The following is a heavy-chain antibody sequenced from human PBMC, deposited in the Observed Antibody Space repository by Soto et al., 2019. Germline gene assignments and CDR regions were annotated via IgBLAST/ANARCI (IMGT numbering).Heavy chain of an antibody. CDR3: ARFARSSGYVDF. CDR2: IIPMFGTA. Sequence: QVQLVQSGAEVKKPGSSVKVSCKVSGGTFSSYAISWVRQAPGQGLEWMWGIIPMFGTANYAQKFHGRVTIIADESTSTVYMELSSLRSEDTAVYFCARFARSSGYVDFWGQGTLVTVSS. V-gene: IGHV1-69*01. D-gene: IGHD6-19*01. J-gene: IGHJ4*02. CDR1: GGTFSSYA.